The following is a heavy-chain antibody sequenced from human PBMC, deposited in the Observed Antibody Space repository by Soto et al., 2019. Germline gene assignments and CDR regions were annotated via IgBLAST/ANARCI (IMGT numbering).Heavy chain of an antibody. D-gene: IGHD3-10*01. V-gene: IGHV3-11*01. CDR1: VFTFSDYY. CDR3: AREGNYYGSGSYYREYYYGMAV. J-gene: IGHJ6*02. Sequence: PVGSVRLSCAASVFTFSDYYMSWIRHSPGKGLEWVSYISSSGSTIYYADSVKGRFTISRDNAKNSLYLQMNSLRAEDTAVYYCAREGNYYGSGSYYREYYYGMAVGAHGTTVPSP. CDR2: ISSSGSTI.